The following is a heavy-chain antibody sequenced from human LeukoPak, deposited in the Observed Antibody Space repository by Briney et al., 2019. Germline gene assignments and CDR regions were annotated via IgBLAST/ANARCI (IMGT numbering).Heavy chain of an antibody. CDR3: ARDSRPAATIPEGYFDY. V-gene: IGHV3-21*01. Sequence: GGSLRLSCAASGFTFSSYSMNWVRQAPGKGLEWVSSISSSSSYIYYADSVKGRFTISRDNAKNSLYLQMNSLRAEDTAVYYCARDSRPAATIPEGYFDYWAREPWSPSPQ. CDR2: ISSSSSYI. CDR1: GFTFSSYS. D-gene: IGHD2-2*01. J-gene: IGHJ4*02.